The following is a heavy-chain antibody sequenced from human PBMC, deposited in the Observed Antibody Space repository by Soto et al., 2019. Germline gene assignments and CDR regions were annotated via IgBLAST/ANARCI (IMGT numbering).Heavy chain of an antibody. CDR2: TYYRSKWYN. V-gene: IGHV6-1*01. CDR1: GDSVSSNSAA. D-gene: IGHD6-13*01. J-gene: IGHJ6*02. CDR3: ARDGIAAAGTDLYYYYGMDV. Sequence: SQTLSLTCAISGDSVSSNSAAWNWIRQSPSRGLEWLGRTYYRSKWYNDYAVSVKSLITINPDTSKNQFSLQLNSVTPEDTAVYYCARDGIAAAGTDLYYYYGMDVWGQGTTVTVSS.